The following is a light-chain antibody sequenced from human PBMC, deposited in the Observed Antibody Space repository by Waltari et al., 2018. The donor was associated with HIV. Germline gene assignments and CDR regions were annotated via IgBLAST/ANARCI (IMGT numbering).Light chain of an antibody. V-gene: IGLV1-40*01. CDR1: NSITGAGYD. CDR3: QSYDSSLSGWV. CDR2: GNS. J-gene: IGLJ3*02. Sequence: QSVLTQPPSVSGAPGQRVTISCTGSNSITGAGYDIPWYLHLPGTAPKLLIYGNSNRPSGVPDRFSGSKSGTSASLAITGLQAEDEADYYCQSYDSSLSGWVFGGGTKLTVL.